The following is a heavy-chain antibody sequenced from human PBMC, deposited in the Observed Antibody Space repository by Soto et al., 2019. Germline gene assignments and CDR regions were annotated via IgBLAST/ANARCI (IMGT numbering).Heavy chain of an antibody. CDR2: ISYDGSND. CDR3: ATVRRGKTTGGEY. V-gene: IGHV3-30-3*01. J-gene: IGHJ4*02. CDR1: GVNFSSYV. D-gene: IGHD4-17*01. Sequence: VGSMRLSCAASGVNFSSYVLHWVRQAPGRGLEWVALISYDGSNDYYADSVKGRFTISRDNSKNTLYLRMNSLRPEDTAVYYCATVRRGKTTGGEYWGKGTLVSGSS.